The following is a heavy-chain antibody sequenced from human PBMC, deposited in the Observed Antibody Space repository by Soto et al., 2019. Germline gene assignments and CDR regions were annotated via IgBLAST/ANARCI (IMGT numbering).Heavy chain of an antibody. CDR2: ISGSGGST. D-gene: IGHD6-19*01. J-gene: IGHJ3*02. Sequence: GESLKISCAASGFTFSSYAMSWVRQAPGKGLEWVSAISGSGGSTYYADSVKGRFTISRDNSKNTLYLQMNSLRAEDTAVYYCAKNQGYSSGWDDAFDIWGQGTMVTVSS. V-gene: IGHV3-23*01. CDR3: AKNQGYSSGWDDAFDI. CDR1: GFTFSSYA.